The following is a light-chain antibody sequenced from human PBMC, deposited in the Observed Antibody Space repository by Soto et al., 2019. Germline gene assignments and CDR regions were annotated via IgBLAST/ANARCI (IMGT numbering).Light chain of an antibody. J-gene: IGLJ1*01. CDR3: AAWDDSLTGYV. CDR1: NSNIGTNT. V-gene: IGLV1-44*01. CDR2: SGN. Sequence: HSALTQPPSASGAPGQRVTISCSGSNSNIGTNTVNWYQQLPGSAPKLLIYSGNQRPSGVPDRFSASKSGTSASLAISGLQSGDEADYYSAAWDDSLTGYVFGPGTKVTVL.